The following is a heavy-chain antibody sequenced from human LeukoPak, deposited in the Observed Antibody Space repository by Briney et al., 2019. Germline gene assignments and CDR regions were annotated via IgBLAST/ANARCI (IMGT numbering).Heavy chain of an antibody. Sequence: GASVKVSCKASGGTFSSYAISWVRQAPGQGLEWMGRIIPIFGTANYAQKFQGRVTITTDESTSTAYMELSSLRSEDTAVYYCARDVVVVVAGYYYYYMDVWGKGTTVTVSS. CDR1: GGTFSSYA. D-gene: IGHD2-15*01. V-gene: IGHV1-69*05. CDR2: IIPIFGTA. CDR3: ARDVVVVVAGYYYYYMDV. J-gene: IGHJ6*03.